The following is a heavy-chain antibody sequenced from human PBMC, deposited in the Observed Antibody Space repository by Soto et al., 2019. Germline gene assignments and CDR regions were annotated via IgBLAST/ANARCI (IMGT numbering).Heavy chain of an antibody. CDR2: IYSGGST. Sequence: EVQLVETGGGLIQPGGSLRLSCAASGFTVSSNYMSWVRQAPGKGLEWVSVIYSGGSTYYADSVKGRFTISRDNSKNTLYLQMNSLRAEDTAVYYCARGMYYYGSGSYSPPTPAYGMDVWGQGTTVTVSS. CDR1: GFTVSSNY. D-gene: IGHD3-10*01. CDR3: ARGMYYYGSGSYSPPTPAYGMDV. J-gene: IGHJ6*02. V-gene: IGHV3-53*02.